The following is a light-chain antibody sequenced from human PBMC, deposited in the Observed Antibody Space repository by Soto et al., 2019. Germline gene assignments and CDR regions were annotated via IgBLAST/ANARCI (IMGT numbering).Light chain of an antibody. Sequence: QSALTQPASVSGSPGQSITISCTGTSSDVGAYNYVSWYQQHPGKAPKLMIYDVSNRPSGVSNRFSGSKSGNTASLTISWLQAEDEADYYCNSYTNSDAYVFGAGTKVTVL. CDR3: NSYTNSDAYV. CDR2: DVS. V-gene: IGLV2-14*01. CDR1: SSDVGAYNY. J-gene: IGLJ1*01.